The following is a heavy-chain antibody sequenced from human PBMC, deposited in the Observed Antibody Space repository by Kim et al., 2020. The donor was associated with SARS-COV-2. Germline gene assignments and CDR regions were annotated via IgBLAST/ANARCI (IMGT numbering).Heavy chain of an antibody. Sequence: SETLSPTCAVHGGSFSAFYWTWIRQSPGTGLEWIGEINHIRSTNYNPSLKSRVTMSVDTSKNQVSLNLRSVTAADTAVYFCAISDGSGDGVFDMWGQGTM. V-gene: IGHV4-34*01. J-gene: IGHJ3*02. CDR3: AISDGSGDGVFDM. CDR2: INHIRST. D-gene: IGHD3-10*01. CDR1: GGSFSAFY.